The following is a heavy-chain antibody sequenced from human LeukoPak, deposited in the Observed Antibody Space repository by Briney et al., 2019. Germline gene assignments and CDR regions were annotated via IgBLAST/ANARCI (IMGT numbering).Heavy chain of an antibody. Sequence: PGGSLRLSCAASGFTFSSYSMNWVRQAPGKGLEWVSSISSSSYIYCADSVKGRFTISRDNAKNSLYLQMNSLRAEDTAVYYCARGGFYCSSTSCSSGNFDYWGQGTLVTVSS. J-gene: IGHJ4*02. V-gene: IGHV3-21*01. CDR3: ARGGFYCSSTSCSSGNFDY. CDR2: ISSSSYI. CDR1: GFTFSSYS. D-gene: IGHD2-2*01.